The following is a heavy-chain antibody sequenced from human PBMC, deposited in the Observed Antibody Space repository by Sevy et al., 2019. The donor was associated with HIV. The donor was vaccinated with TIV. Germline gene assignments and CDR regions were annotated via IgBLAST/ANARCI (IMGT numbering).Heavy chain of an antibody. Sequence: GGSLRLSCTASGFTFSTYWMTWVRQAPGKGLEWVANIKQDGSEKDYVDSVKGRFTISRDNAKNSLYLQMNSLRAEDTAVYYCARDWGSVHWGQGTLVTVSS. D-gene: IGHD3-16*01. CDR1: GFTFSTYW. CDR3: ARDWGSVH. V-gene: IGHV3-7*01. CDR2: IKQDGSEK. J-gene: IGHJ4*02.